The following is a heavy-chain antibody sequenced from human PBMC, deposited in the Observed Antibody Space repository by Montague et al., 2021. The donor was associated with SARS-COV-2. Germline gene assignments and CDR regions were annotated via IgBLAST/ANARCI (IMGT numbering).Heavy chain of an antibody. CDR1: GFSLSTGGMC. Sequence: PALVKPTQTLTLTCTFSGFSLSTGGMCVSWIRQPPGKALEWLALIDWDDDKYYSTSLKTRLTISKDTFKNQVVLTMTNMDPVDTATYYCARIRMGMDHIVASYHNHYDKDVWGQGNTVTDSS. CDR2: IDWDDDK. CDR3: ARIRMGMDHIVASYHNHYDKDV. V-gene: IGHV2-70*01. D-gene: IGHD3-9*01. J-gene: IGHJ6*02.